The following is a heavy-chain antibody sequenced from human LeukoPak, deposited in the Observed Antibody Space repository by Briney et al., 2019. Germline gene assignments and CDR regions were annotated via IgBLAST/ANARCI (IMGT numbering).Heavy chain of an antibody. CDR1: GFSLSTSGMR. Sequence: SGPALVKPTQTLTLTCTFSGFSLSTSGMRVSWIRQPPGKALEWLARIDWDDDKFYSTSLKTRLTISKDTSKNQVVLTMTNMDPVDTATYYCARLSPAGAVAGHDAFDIWGQGTMVTVSS. J-gene: IGHJ3*02. D-gene: IGHD6-19*01. CDR3: ARLSPAGAVAGHDAFDI. V-gene: IGHV2-70*04. CDR2: IDWDDDK.